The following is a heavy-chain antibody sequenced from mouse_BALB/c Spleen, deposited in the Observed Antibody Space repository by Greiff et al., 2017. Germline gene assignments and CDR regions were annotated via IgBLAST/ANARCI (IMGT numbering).Heavy chain of an antibody. CDR3: ARSGDGNYLDY. CDR1: GYAFTNYL. V-gene: IGHV1-54*03. D-gene: IGHD2-1*01. CDR2: INPGSGGT. J-gene: IGHJ4*01. Sequence: QVQLQQSGAELVRPGTSVKVSCKASGYAFTNYLIEWVKQRPGQGLEWIGVINPGSGGTNYNEKFKGKATLTADKSSSTAYMQLSSLTSDDSAVYFCARSGDGNYLDYWGQGTSVTVSS.